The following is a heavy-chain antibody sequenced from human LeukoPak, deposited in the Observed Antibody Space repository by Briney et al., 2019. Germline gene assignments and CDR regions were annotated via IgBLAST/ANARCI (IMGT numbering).Heavy chain of an antibody. Sequence: PSETLSLTCTVSGGSINSYYWSWIRQPPGKRLEWIGYIYYRGTNNYNPSLKSRVTISVDTSQNQFSLKLSSVTAADTAMYYCARARTGTSHFDYWGRGTLVTVSS. D-gene: IGHD1-7*01. J-gene: IGHJ4*02. V-gene: IGHV4-59*01. CDR2: IYYRGTN. CDR1: GGSINSYY. CDR3: ARARTGTSHFDY.